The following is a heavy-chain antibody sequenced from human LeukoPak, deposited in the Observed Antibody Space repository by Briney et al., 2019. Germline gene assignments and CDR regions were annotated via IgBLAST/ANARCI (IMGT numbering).Heavy chain of an antibody. Sequence: GGSLRLSCAASGFTFSSYGMHWVRQAPGKGLEWVAVIWYDGSNKYYADSVKGRFTISRDNFKSTLCLQMNSLRAEDTAVYYCAKQLGYCSDGSCYFPYWGQGTLVTVSS. D-gene: IGHD2-15*01. V-gene: IGHV3-33*06. J-gene: IGHJ4*02. CDR2: IWYDGSNK. CDR3: AKQLGYCSDGSCYFPY. CDR1: GFTFSSYG.